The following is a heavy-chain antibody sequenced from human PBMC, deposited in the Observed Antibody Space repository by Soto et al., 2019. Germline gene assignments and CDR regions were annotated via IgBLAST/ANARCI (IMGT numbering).Heavy chain of an antibody. Sequence: QITLKESGPTLVKPTQTLTLTCTFSGFSLSTHGVGVGWVRQPAGKALVWLALIYWDDDKRYSASLNSRRTITQDTSKIQVVLTMTNMDPVDTATYYCAHAMLYCTGGSCSTWFDSWGQGTLVTVSS. J-gene: IGHJ5*01. CDR1: GFSLSTHGVG. CDR3: AHAMLYCTGGSCSTWFDS. V-gene: IGHV2-5*02. CDR2: IYWDDDK. D-gene: IGHD2-15*01.